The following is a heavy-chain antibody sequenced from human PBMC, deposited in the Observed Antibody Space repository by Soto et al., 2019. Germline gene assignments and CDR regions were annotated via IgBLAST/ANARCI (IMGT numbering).Heavy chain of an antibody. D-gene: IGHD6-13*01. J-gene: IGHJ4*02. CDR1: GGSFSGYY. CDR2: INHSGST. Sequence: SETLSLTCAVYGGSFSGYYWSWIRQPPGKGLEWIGEINHSGSTNYNPSLKSRVTISVDTSKNQFSLKLSSVTAADTAVYYCAREGFVEQQLVFDYWGQGTLVTVSS. V-gene: IGHV4-34*01. CDR3: AREGFVEQQLVFDY.